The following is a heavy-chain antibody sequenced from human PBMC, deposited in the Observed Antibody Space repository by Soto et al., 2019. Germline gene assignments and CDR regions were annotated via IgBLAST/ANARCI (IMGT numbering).Heavy chain of an antibody. V-gene: IGHV3-15*01. CDR3: TTDLQAYCDGTTCYAGIYYYDDMDV. CDR1: GFSFRNAW. D-gene: IGHD2-2*01. CDR2: IKSQGDGGTR. J-gene: IGHJ6*02. Sequence: GGSLRLSCAASGFSFRNAWMSWVRQAPGKGLEWVGHIKSQGDGGTRDYAAPVKGRFTISRDDSKNTLFLQMNSLKNEDTAVYFCTTDLQAYCDGTTCYAGIYYYDDMDVWGQGTTVTVSS.